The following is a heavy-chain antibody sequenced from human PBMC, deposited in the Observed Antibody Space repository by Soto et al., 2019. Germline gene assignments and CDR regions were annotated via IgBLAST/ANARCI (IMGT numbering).Heavy chain of an antibody. CDR1: GGSISSGGYY. CDR2: IYYSGST. Sequence: QVQLQESGPGLVKPSQTLSLTCTVSGGSISSGGYYWSWIRQHPGKGLEWIGYIYYSGSTYYNPSLKSRVTISVDTSKNQFSLKLSSVTAADTAVYYCARGGYCSGGSCNNWFDPWGQGTLVTVSS. CDR3: ARGGYCSGGSCNNWFDP. V-gene: IGHV4-31*03. J-gene: IGHJ5*02. D-gene: IGHD2-15*01.